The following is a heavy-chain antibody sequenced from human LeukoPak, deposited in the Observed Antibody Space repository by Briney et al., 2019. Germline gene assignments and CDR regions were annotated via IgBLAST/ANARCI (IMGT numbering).Heavy chain of an antibody. J-gene: IGHJ4*02. D-gene: IGHD6-19*01. Sequence: GGSLRLSCAASGFTFSSYWMHWVRQAPGKGLVWVSRINSDDSSTSYADSVKGRFTISRDNAKNTLYLQMNSLRAEDTAVYYCARAAGAVYSSGWYAWAYWGQGTLVTVS. V-gene: IGHV3-74*01. CDR1: GFTFSSYW. CDR3: ARAAGAVYSSGWYAWAY. CDR2: INSDDSST.